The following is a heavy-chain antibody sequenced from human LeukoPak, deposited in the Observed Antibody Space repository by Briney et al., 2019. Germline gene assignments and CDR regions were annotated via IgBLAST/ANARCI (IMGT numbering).Heavy chain of an antibody. Sequence: GESLKISCKGSGYSFTSYWIGWVRQMPGKGLEWVGTIYPGDSDDRYSPAFQGQVTISADKSISTAYLQWSSLRASDTAMYYCARHTWSGYDLGDYWGQGTLVTVSS. CDR2: IYPGDSDD. J-gene: IGHJ4*02. V-gene: IGHV5-51*01. CDR1: GYSFTSYW. D-gene: IGHD5-12*01. CDR3: ARHTWSGYDLGDY.